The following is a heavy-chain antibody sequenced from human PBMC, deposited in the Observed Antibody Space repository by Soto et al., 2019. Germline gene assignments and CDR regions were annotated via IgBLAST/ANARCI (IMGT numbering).Heavy chain of an antibody. CDR1: GYSFTSYW. D-gene: IGHD5-12*01. V-gene: IGHV5-10-1*01. J-gene: IGHJ4*02. CDR3: AWGATIPQADY. CDR2: IDPSDTYT. Sequence: GESLKISCKGSGYSFTSYWISWVRQMPGKGLEWMGRIDPSDTYTNYSPSFQGHVTISADKSISTAYLQWSSLKASDTAMYYCAWGATIPQADYWGQGTLVTVSS.